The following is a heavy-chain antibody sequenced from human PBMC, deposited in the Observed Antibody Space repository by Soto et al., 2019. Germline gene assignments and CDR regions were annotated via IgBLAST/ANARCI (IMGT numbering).Heavy chain of an antibody. CDR3: ARQFRPIAVATHGNENFDY. V-gene: IGHV5-51*01. CDR1: GYSFTSYW. D-gene: IGHD6-19*01. J-gene: IGHJ4*02. Sequence: GESLTTSCEGSGYSFTSYWIVWVLQIPGKRLEWMGIIYPGGSDTRYSPSFQGQVTISADKSISTAYLQWSSLKASDTAMYYCARQFRPIAVATHGNENFDYWGQGTLVTVSS. CDR2: IYPGGSDT.